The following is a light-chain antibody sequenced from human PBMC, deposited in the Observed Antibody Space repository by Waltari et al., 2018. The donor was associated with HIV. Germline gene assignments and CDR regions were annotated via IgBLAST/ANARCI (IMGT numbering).Light chain of an antibody. Sequence: QPALTQPPSASGSPGQSVTISCTGTSRDIGTYTYVSWYQQHPGRAPNLLIYEVKKRPSGVPDRFSGSKSANTASLTVSGLQVADEADYYCSSYAGNNNYVFGTGTRVTVL. CDR1: SRDIGTYTY. CDR2: EVK. J-gene: IGLJ1*01. CDR3: SSYAGNNNYV. V-gene: IGLV2-8*01.